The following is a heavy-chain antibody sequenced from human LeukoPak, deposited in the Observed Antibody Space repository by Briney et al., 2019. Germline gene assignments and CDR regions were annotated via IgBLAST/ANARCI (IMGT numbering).Heavy chain of an antibody. J-gene: IGHJ4*02. V-gene: IGHV4-59*01. CDR2: IYYSGST. Sequence: KPSETLSLTCTVSGGSISSYYWSWIRQPPGKGLEWIGYIYYSGSTNYNPSLKSRVTISVDTSKNQFSLKLSSVTAADTAVYYCASQLHYYDSSGYYGNWGQGTLVTVSS. CDR1: GGSISSYY. D-gene: IGHD3-22*01. CDR3: ASQLHYYDSSGYYGN.